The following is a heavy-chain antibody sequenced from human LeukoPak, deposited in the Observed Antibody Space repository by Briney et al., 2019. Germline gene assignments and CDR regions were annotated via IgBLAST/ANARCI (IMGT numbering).Heavy chain of an antibody. CDR2: INPADSDT. Sequence: GEPLKISCKASEYSFTSYWIGWVRQMRGKGLEWMGIINPADSDTRYSPSFKGQVTISADKSITTAFLQWSSLKASDTAMYYCARFRAGYCSGASCYDSFDIWGQGTMVTVSS. J-gene: IGHJ3*02. CDR1: EYSFTSYW. V-gene: IGHV5-51*01. D-gene: IGHD2-15*01. CDR3: ARFRAGYCSGASCYDSFDI.